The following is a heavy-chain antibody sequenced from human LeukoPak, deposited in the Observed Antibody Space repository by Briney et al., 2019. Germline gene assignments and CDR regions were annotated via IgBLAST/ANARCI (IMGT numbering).Heavy chain of an antibody. D-gene: IGHD6-13*01. Sequence: SETLSLTCAVYGGSFSGYYWSWLRQPPGKGLEWIGEINHSGSTNYNPSLKSRVTISVDTSKNQFSLKLSSVTAADTAVYYCARRRAAAAGTAEYFQYWGQGTLVTVSS. CDR1: GGSFSGYY. V-gene: IGHV4-34*01. CDR3: ARRRAAAAGTAEYFQY. J-gene: IGHJ1*01. CDR2: INHSGST.